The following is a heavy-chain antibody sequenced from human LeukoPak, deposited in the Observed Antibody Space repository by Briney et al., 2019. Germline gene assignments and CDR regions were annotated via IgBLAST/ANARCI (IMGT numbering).Heavy chain of an antibody. CDR2: IYYSGST. D-gene: IGHD3-10*01. Sequence: SETLSLTCTGSGGSISSYYWSWIRQPPGKGLEWIGYIYYSGSTNYNPSLKSRVTISVDTSKNQFSLKLSSVTAADTAVYYCARVSDIALDYWGQGTLVTVSS. J-gene: IGHJ4*02. CDR3: ARVSDIALDY. CDR1: GGSISSYY. V-gene: IGHV4-59*01.